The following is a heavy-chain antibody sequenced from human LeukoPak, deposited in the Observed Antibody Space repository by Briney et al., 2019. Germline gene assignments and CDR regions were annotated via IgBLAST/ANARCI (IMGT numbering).Heavy chain of an antibody. D-gene: IGHD2-15*01. CDR3: ASDTHRTGRGIDY. Sequence: GGSLRLSSAASGFTFSSYAMHWVRQAPGKGLEWVAVISYDGSNKYYADSVKGRFTISRDNSKNTLYLQMNSLRAEDTAVYYCASDTHRTGRGIDYWGQGTLVTVSS. V-gene: IGHV3-30-3*01. J-gene: IGHJ4*02. CDR1: GFTFSSYA. CDR2: ISYDGSNK.